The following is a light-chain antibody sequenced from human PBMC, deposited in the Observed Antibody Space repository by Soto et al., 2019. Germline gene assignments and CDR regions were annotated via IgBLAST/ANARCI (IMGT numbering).Light chain of an antibody. CDR3: QQLNSYLIT. Sequence: DIQMTQSPSSLSASVGDRVTITCRASQGIKNELGWYQQKSGLAPKRLIFGATTLQSGVPSRFSGSASGTDFSLIISSLQPEDFATYYCQQLNSYLITFGQGTRLEI. J-gene: IGKJ5*01. V-gene: IGKV1-17*01. CDR2: GAT. CDR1: QGIKNE.